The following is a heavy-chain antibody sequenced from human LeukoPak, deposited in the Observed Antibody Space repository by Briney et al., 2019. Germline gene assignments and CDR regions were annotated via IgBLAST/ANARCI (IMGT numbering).Heavy chain of an antibody. Sequence: GGSLRLSCEASGFTFSDHYMDWVRQVPGKGLEWVGRTRNKANSYTTEYAASVKGRFTISRDDSKNSLYLQMNSLKTEDTAVYYCVRGSDSSGYYPFDYWGQGTLVTVS. CDR3: VRGSDSSGYYPFDY. D-gene: IGHD3-22*01. CDR1: GFTFSDHY. J-gene: IGHJ4*02. CDR2: TRNKANSYTT. V-gene: IGHV3-72*01.